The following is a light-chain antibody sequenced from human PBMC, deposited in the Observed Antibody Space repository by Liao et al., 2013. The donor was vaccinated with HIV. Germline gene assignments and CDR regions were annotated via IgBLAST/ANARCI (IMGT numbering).Light chain of an antibody. V-gene: IGLV3-21*01. CDR2: YDN. J-gene: IGLJ2*01. CDR3: QVWDTNSDHAV. CDR1: NIGGRS. Sequence: SYLLTQPSSVSVAPGTTATITCGGDNIGGRSVHWYQHKAGQAPHLVISYDNDRPSGIPARFSGSNSGNTATLTINRVEAGDEADYYCQVWDTNSDHAVFGGGTKLTVL.